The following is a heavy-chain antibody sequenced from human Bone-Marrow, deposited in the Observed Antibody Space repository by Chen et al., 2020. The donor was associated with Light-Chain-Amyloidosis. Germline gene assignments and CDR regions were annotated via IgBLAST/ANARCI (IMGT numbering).Heavy chain of an antibody. CDR3: AKDIQQPLIHGWFGS. CDR1: GFSFDDYA. J-gene: IGHJ5*01. D-gene: IGHD6-13*01. Sequence: EVQLVESGGGLVQPGRSLRLSCVASGFSFDDYAMHWIRQAPGKGLEWVSGITWNSDDIAYADSVKGRVTISRDNAKSSLYLQMDSLRAEDTALYYCAKDIQQPLIHGWFGSWGQGTLVTVSS. V-gene: IGHV3-9*01. CDR2: ITWNSDDI.